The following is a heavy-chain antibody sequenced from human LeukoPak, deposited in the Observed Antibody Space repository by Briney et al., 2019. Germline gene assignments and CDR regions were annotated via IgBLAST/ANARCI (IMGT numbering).Heavy chain of an antibody. Sequence: GGSLRLSCAACGFTFSSYAMSWVRQAPGKGLEWVSAISGSGGSTYYADSVKGRFTISRDNSKNTLYLQMNSLRAEDTAVYYCAKDRSITISEVGAGIDYWGQGTLVTVSS. J-gene: IGHJ4*02. V-gene: IGHV3-23*01. CDR1: GFTFSSYA. CDR2: ISGSGGST. D-gene: IGHD3-9*01. CDR3: AKDRSITISEVGAGIDY.